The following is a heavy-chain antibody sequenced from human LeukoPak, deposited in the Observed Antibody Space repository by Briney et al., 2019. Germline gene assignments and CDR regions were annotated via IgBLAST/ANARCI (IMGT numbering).Heavy chain of an antibody. CDR1: GGSIGSGAYY. Sequence: NTSETLSLTCTVSGGSIGSGAYYWSWIRQPAGKGPEWIGRIYASGSTNYNPSLKSRVTISVDTSENQFSLNLRSVTAADTAVYYCATPDRGYCGGDCPKTNYYYYGMDVWGQGTTVTVSS. CDR3: ATPDRGYCGGDCPKTNYYYYGMDV. J-gene: IGHJ6*02. D-gene: IGHD2-21*02. V-gene: IGHV4-61*02. CDR2: IYASGST.